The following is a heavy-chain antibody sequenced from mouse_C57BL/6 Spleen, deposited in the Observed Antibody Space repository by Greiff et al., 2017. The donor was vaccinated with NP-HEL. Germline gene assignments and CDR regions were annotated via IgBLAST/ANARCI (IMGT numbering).Heavy chain of an antibody. CDR3: ASHEGRYNNPNFDY. Sequence: QVQLQQSGAELVKPGASVKLSCKASGYTFTEYSIHWVKQRPGQGLEWIGWFYPGSGSIKYNEKFKDKATLTAYKSSSTVYMELSSFTSEDSAVYFCASHEGRYNNPNFDYWGQGTTLTVSS. D-gene: IGHD1-1*01. CDR2: FYPGSGSI. J-gene: IGHJ2*01. V-gene: IGHV1-62-2*01. CDR1: GYTFTEYS.